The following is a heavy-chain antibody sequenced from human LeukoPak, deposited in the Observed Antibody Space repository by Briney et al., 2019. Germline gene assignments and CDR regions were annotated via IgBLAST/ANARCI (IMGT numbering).Heavy chain of an antibody. CDR2: ISSSSDYI. CDR3: VRIPNSANFPNWFDP. CDR1: GFTFSSST. J-gene: IGHJ5*02. D-gene: IGHD4/OR15-4a*01. Sequence: GGSLRLSCAASGFTFSSSTMNWVRRAPEKGLEWVSSISSSSDYIYYADSVKGRFTISRDNAKNSLYLQMNSLRAEDTAVYYCVRIPNSANFPNWFDPWGQGTLVTVSS. V-gene: IGHV3-21*01.